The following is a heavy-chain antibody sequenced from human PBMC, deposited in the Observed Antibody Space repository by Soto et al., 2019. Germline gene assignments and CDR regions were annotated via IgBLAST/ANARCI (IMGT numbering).Heavy chain of an antibody. CDR2: ISYDGSNK. J-gene: IGHJ5*02. CDR1: GFTFSSYA. CDR3: ARDRAVKEGRFDP. D-gene: IGHD4-17*01. V-gene: IGHV3-30-3*01. Sequence: QVQLVESGGGVVQPGRSLRLSCAASGFTFSSYAMHWVRQAPGKGLEWVAVISYDGSNKYYADSVKGRFTISRDNSKNTLYLQMNSLRAEDTAVYYCARDRAVKEGRFDPWGQGTLVTVSS.